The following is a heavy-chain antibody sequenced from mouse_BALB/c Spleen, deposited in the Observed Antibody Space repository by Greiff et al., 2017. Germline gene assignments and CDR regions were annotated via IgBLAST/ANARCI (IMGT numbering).Heavy chain of an antibody. D-gene: IGHD2-10*01. CDR2: INPYNDGT. J-gene: IGHJ4*01. CDR3: ARGESYYGNYYAMDY. CDR1: GYTFTSYV. Sequence: EVQRVESGPELVKPGASVKMSCKASGYTFTSYVMHWVKQKPGQGLEWIGYINPYNDGTKYNEKFKGKATLTSDKSSSTAYMELSSLTSEDSAVYYCARGESYYGNYYAMDYWGQGTSVTVSS. V-gene: IGHV1-14*01.